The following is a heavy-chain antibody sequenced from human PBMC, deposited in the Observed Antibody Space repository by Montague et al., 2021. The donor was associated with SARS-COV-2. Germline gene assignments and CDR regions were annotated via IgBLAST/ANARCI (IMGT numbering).Heavy chain of an antibody. CDR1: GGSISSYY. J-gene: IGHJ4*02. D-gene: IGHD6-19*01. V-gene: IGHV4-4*07. CDR3: AREGVGQQWPVRAFDY. CDR2: IYTSGST. Sequence: SETLSLTCTVSGGSISSYYWSWIRQPAGKGLEWIGGIYTSGSTKYNPSLKSRVTMSVDTSKNRFSLKLNSVTAADTAVYYCAREGVGQQWPVRAFDYWGQGTLVTVPS.